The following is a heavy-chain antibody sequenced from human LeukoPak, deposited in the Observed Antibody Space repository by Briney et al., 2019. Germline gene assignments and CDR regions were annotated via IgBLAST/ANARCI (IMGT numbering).Heavy chain of an antibody. D-gene: IGHD2-21*02. J-gene: IGHJ4*02. CDR1: GGSISPSY. V-gene: IGHV4-59*08. CDR2: IYNSGST. CDR3: ATCGGDCYYPAY. Sequence: SETLSLTCTGSGGSISPSYWRWIRQSPGKGLEWIGYIYNSGSTNYNPSLKSRVTISVDRSKNQFSLKLTSVTAADTAVYYCATCGGDCYYPAYWGQGTLVTVSS.